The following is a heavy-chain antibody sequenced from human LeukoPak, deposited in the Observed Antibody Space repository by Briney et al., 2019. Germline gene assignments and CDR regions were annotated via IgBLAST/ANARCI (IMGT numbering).Heavy chain of an antibody. J-gene: IGHJ5*02. CDR3: ARSVSGSYYDWFDP. CDR1: GGSLRGYY. CDR2: INHSGST. Sequence: SETLSLTCEVYGGSLRGYYWSWIRQPPGKGQEWIGEINHSGSTNYNPSLESRVTISADTSKIQFYLKVTSVTAADTAVYYCARSVSGSYYDWFDPWGQGTLVTVSS. V-gene: IGHV4-34*01. D-gene: IGHD1-26*01.